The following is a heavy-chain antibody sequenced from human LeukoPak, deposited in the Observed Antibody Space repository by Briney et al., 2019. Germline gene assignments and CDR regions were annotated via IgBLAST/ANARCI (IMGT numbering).Heavy chain of an antibody. V-gene: IGHV3-64D*06. D-gene: IGHD3-9*01. CDR3: VKDLTGTWSFDY. CDR2: IGPNGAST. CDR1: GFTFSNHF. Sequence: GESLRLSCSTSGFTFSNHFMHWVRRAPGKGLEYVSSIGPNGASTLYADSVKGRFTISRDNSKNALYLQLTSLRLEDTALYYCVKDLTGTWSFDYWGQGTLVTVSS. J-gene: IGHJ4*02.